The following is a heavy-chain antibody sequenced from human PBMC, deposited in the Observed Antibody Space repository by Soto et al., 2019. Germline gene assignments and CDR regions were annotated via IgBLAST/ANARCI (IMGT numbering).Heavy chain of an antibody. V-gene: IGHV3-23*01. J-gene: IGHJ5*02. D-gene: IGHD2-15*01. Sequence: GGSLRLSCAASGFTFSSYAMSWVRQAPGKGLEWVSAISGSGGSTYYADSVKGRFTISRDNSKNTLYLQMNSLRAEDTAVYYCAKDLVVVAATPGWFDPWGQGTLVTVSS. CDR1: GFTFSSYA. CDR2: ISGSGGST. CDR3: AKDLVVVAATPGWFDP.